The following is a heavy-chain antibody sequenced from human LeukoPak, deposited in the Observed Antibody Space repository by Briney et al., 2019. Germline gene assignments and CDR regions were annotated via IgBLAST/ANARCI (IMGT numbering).Heavy chain of an antibody. J-gene: IGHJ4*02. V-gene: IGHV3-48*03. D-gene: IGHD6-6*01. CDR2: ISSSGSTI. CDR1: GFTFSSYE. Sequence: PGGSLRLSCAASGFTFSSYEMNWVRQAPGKGLEWVSYISSSGSTIYYADSVKGRFTISRDNAKNSLYLQMNSLRAEDTAVYYCATGIAARPGGSFDCWGKGTLVTVSS. CDR3: ATGIAARPGGSFDC.